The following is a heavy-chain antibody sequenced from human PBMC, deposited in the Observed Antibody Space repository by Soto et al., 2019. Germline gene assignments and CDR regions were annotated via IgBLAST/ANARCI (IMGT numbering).Heavy chain of an antibody. J-gene: IGHJ6*02. CDR1: GFTFSSYS. CDR2: ISSSSSYI. V-gene: IGHV3-21*01. Sequence: EVQLVESGGGLVKPGGSLRLSCAASGFTFSSYSMNWVRQAPGKGLEWVSSISSSSSYIYYADSVKGRFTISRDNAKNSLYLQMNSLRAEDTAVYYCARDSSITIFGVVSDYYYYGMDFWGQGTTVTVSS. D-gene: IGHD3-3*01. CDR3: ARDSSITIFGVVSDYYYYGMDF.